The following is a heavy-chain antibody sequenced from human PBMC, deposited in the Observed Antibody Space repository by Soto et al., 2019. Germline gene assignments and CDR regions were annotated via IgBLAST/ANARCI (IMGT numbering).Heavy chain of an antibody. D-gene: IGHD3-10*01. CDR2: ISYDGNDE. CDR3: ARDMRHDYASGRLDY. CDR1: GFTFSDFP. Sequence: QVELVESGGGVVQPGASLRLSCVASGFTFSDFPLHWVRRAPGKGLEWVAVISYDGNDESYSDSVKGRFTISRDNSKTTVYLQMNSLRADVMAVYHCARDMRHDYASGRLDYLGQGTLVTVSS. J-gene: IGHJ4*02. V-gene: IGHV3-30-3*01.